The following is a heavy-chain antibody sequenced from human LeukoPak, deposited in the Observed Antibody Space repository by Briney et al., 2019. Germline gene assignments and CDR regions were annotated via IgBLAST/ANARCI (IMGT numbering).Heavy chain of an antibody. CDR2: IWYDGSNK. V-gene: IGHV3-33*01. Sequence: GGSLRLSCAASGFTFSSYGMRWVRQAPGKGLEWVAVIWYDGSNKYYADSVKGRFTISRDNSKNTLYPQMNSLRAEDTAVYYCAREQEGVRGVTHYGMDVWGKGTTVTVSS. CDR1: GFTFSSYG. CDR3: AREQEGVRGVTHYGMDV. J-gene: IGHJ6*04. D-gene: IGHD3-10*01.